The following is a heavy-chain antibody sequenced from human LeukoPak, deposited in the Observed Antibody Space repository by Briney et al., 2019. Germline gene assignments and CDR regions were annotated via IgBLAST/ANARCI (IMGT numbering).Heavy chain of an antibody. CDR2: IYYSGST. Sequence: PSETLSLTCTVSGGSISSYYWSWIRQSPGKGLEWIGYIYYSGSTKYNPSLKSRVTISVDTSKNLFSLKLSSVTAADTAVYYCARHRRDGYGNSMFDYWGQGTLVTVSP. CDR3: ARHRRDGYGNSMFDY. J-gene: IGHJ4*02. D-gene: IGHD5-24*01. V-gene: IGHV4-59*08. CDR1: GGSISSYY.